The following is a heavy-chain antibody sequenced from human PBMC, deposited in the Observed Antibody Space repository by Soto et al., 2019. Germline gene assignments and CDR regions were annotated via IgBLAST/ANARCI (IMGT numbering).Heavy chain of an antibody. V-gene: IGHV1-2*02. Sequence: SSVKVSCKASGYTFTGYYMHWVRQAPGQGLEWMGWINHNSGGTNYAQKFQGRVTMTRDTSISTAYMELSRLRSDDTAVYYCARVGSYCSSTSCYTGGLDPWGQGTLVTVSS. CDR3: ARVGSYCSSTSCYTGGLDP. CDR2: INHNSGGT. D-gene: IGHD2-2*02. CDR1: GYTFTGYY. J-gene: IGHJ5*02.